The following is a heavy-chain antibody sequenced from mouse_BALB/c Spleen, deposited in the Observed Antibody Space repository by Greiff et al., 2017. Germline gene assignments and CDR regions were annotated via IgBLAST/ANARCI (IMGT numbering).Heavy chain of an antibody. Sequence: EVKVEESGGGLVKPGGSLKLSCAASGFTFSSYAMSWVRQTPEKRLEWVASISSGGSTYYPDSVKGRFTISRDNARNILYLQMSSLRSEDTAMYYCARGDYYGSSYYFDYWGQGTTLTVSS. CDR1: GFTFSSYA. CDR3: ARGDYYGSSYYFDY. J-gene: IGHJ2*01. D-gene: IGHD1-1*01. CDR2: ISSGGST. V-gene: IGHV5-6-5*01.